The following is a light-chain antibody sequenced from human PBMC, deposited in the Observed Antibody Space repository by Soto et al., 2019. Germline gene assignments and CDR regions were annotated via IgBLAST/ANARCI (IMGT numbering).Light chain of an antibody. J-gene: IGKJ1*01. Sequence: IQMTQSPSSLSASVGDRVTITCRASQTISNGLAWYQQKPGNAPKLLIYAASTLQSGVPSRFSGSGSGTDFTLTISSLQPEDFATYYCLQDYNYPPAFGQGTKVDIK. CDR2: AAS. CDR3: LQDYNYPPA. V-gene: IGKV1-6*01. CDR1: QTISNG.